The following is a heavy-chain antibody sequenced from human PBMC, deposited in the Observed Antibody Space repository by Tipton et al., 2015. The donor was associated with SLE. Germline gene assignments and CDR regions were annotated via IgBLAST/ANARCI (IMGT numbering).Heavy chain of an antibody. CDR1: GGSMSSGNYY. D-gene: IGHD3-22*01. Sequence: TLSLTCTVSGGSMSSGNYYWSWIRQPAGKGLEWIGRLYASGSTNYNPSLRSRVTISVDRSKNQFSLKLSSVTAADTAVYYCARHTMIVVDWGQGTLVTASS. J-gene: IGHJ4*02. V-gene: IGHV4-61*02. CDR3: ARHTMIVVD. CDR2: LYASGST.